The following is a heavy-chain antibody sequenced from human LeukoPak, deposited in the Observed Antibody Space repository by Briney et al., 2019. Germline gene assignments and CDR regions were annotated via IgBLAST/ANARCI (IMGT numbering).Heavy chain of an antibody. J-gene: IGHJ4*02. D-gene: IGHD1-26*01. CDR1: GFTFTNYF. CDR3: ATYLRNTVAGYYYFES. Sequence: GESLRLSCAASGFTFTNYFMTWVRQAPGKGLEWVANIKQDASEKYYVDSVKGRFTISRDNAKNSVYLEMSNLTVEDTAVYYCATYLRNTVAGYYYFESWGQGTLVTVSS. V-gene: IGHV3-7*01. CDR2: IKQDASEK.